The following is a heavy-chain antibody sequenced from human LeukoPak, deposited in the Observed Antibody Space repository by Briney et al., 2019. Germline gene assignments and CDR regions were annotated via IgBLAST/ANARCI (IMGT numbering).Heavy chain of an antibody. D-gene: IGHD5-18*01. CDR3: ARVSEEWAGYYYYYYYMDV. V-gene: IGHV1-18*01. J-gene: IGHJ6*03. CDR1: GYTFTSYG. Sequence: ASVKVSCKASGYTFTSYGISWVRQAPGQGLEWMGWISAYNGNTNYAQKLQGRVTMTTDTSTSTAYMELRSLRSDDTAVYYCARVSEEWAGYYYYYYYMDVWGKGTTVTVSS. CDR2: ISAYNGNT.